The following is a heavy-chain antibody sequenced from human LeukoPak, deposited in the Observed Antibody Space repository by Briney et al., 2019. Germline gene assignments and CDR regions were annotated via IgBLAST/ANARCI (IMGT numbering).Heavy chain of an antibody. J-gene: IGHJ6*02. CDR2: ISAYNGNT. CDR1: GYTFTSYG. D-gene: IGHD5-12*01. V-gene: IGHV1-18*01. Sequence: GASVKVSCKASGYTFTSYGISWVRQAPGQGLEWMGWISAYNGNTNYAQKLQGRVTMTTDTSTSTAYMELRSLRSDDTAVYYCARGLSDSQHVDIVATITLYGMDVWGQGTTVTVSS. CDR3: ARGLSDSQHVDIVATITLYGMDV.